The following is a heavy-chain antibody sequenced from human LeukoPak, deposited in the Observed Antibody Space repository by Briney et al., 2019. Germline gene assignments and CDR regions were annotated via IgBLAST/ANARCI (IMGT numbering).Heavy chain of an antibody. Sequence: GGSLRLSCAASGFTFSDYYMSWIRQAPGKGLEWVSYISSSGSTIYHADSVKGRFTISRDNAKNSLYLQMNSLRAEDTAVYYCARAKEYYYDSSGYGYWGQGTLVTVSS. CDR1: GFTFSDYY. J-gene: IGHJ4*02. CDR2: ISSSGSTI. CDR3: ARAKEYYYDSSGYGY. D-gene: IGHD3-22*01. V-gene: IGHV3-11*01.